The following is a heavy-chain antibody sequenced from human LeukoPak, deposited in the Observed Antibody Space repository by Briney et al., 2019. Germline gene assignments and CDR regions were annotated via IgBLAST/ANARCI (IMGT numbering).Heavy chain of an antibody. V-gene: IGHV3-7*03. CDR1: GFTFSNYW. J-gene: IGHJ6*02. Sequence: PGGSLRLSCVASGFTFSNYWMSWVRQAPGKGLERVANIKPDGSEKYYVDSVKGRFTISRDNAKNSLYLQMNTLRAEDTAVYYCARDWAAATDYYYYGMDVWGQGTTVTVSS. D-gene: IGHD2-15*01. CDR2: IKPDGSEK. CDR3: ARDWAAATDYYYYGMDV.